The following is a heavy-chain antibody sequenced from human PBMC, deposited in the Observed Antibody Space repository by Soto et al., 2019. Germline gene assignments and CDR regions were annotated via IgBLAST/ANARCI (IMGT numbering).Heavy chain of an antibody. CDR3: TTETPYYDFWSGYYTT. Sequence: GGSLRLSCAASGFTFSNYAMGWVRQAPGKGLEWVSGISGSGGSTHNADSVKGRFTISRDNSKNTLYLQMNSLKTEDTAVYYCTTETPYYDFWSGYYTTWGQGTLVTVSS. CDR2: ISGSGGST. CDR1: GFTFSNYA. J-gene: IGHJ5*02. V-gene: IGHV3-23*01. D-gene: IGHD3-3*01.